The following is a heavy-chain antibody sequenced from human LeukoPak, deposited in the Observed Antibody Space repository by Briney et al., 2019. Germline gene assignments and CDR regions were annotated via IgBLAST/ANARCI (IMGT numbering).Heavy chain of an antibody. CDR3: ARASPLWFGESRFDY. CDR1: GGSISSSSYY. J-gene: IGHJ4*02. D-gene: IGHD3-10*01. Sequence: PSETLSLTCTVSGGSISSSSYYWGWIRQPPGKGLEWIGSIYYSGSTYYNPSLKSRVTISVDTSKNQFSLKLSSVTAADTAVYYCARASPLWFGESRFDYWGQGTLVTVSS. CDR2: IYYSGST. V-gene: IGHV4-39*07.